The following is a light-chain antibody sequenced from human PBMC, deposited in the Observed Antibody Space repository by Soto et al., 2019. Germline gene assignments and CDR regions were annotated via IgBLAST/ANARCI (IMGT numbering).Light chain of an antibody. J-gene: IGKJ5*01. CDR2: AAS. Sequence: AYRWCHYPSSFPAHTGDGVTITCRASQGISSYLAWYQQKPVKAPKLLIYAASTLQSGVPSRFSGSGSGTDFTLTISCLQSEDFATHYCQQYDSCPTITFGQGTRLEIK. V-gene: IGKV1-8*01. CDR3: QQYDSCPTIT. CDR1: QGISSY.